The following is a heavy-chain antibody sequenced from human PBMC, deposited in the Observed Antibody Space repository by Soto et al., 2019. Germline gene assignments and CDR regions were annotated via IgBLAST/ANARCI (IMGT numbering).Heavy chain of an antibody. V-gene: IGHV3-66*01. CDR1: GFTVSSNY. D-gene: IGHD3-3*01. CDR2: IYSGGST. Sequence: GGSLRLSCAASGFTVSSNYMSWVRQAPGKGLEWVSVIYSGGSTYYADSVKGRFTISRDNSKNTLYLQMNSLRAEDTAVYYCARSVNSLYDFWSGPRYANAFDIWGQGTMVTVSS. J-gene: IGHJ3*02. CDR3: ARSVNSLYDFWSGPRYANAFDI.